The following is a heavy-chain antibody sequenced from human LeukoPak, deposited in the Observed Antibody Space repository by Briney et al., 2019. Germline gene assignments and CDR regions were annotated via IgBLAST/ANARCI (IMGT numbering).Heavy chain of an antibody. Sequence: GGSLRLSCAASGFTFDDYAMHWVRQAPGKGLEWVSLISWDGGSTYYADSVKGRFTISRDNSKNSLYLQMNSLRAEDTALYYCAKDIGATSGSSSEFSYYYYMDVWGKGTTVTVSS. CDR1: GFTFDDYA. V-gene: IGHV3-43D*03. CDR2: ISWDGGST. D-gene: IGHD6-6*01. CDR3: AKDIGATSGSSSEFSYYYYMDV. J-gene: IGHJ6*03.